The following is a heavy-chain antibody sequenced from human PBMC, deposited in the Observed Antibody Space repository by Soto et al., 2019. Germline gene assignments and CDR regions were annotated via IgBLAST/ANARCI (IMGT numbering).Heavy chain of an antibody. Sequence: SETLSLTCTVSGGSISSSSYYWGWVRQPPGKGLEWIGSIYYSGSTYYNPSLKSRVTISVDTSKNQFSLKLSSVTAADTAVYYCARHTPAISISDHWGQGTLVTVSS. J-gene: IGHJ4*02. CDR1: GGSISSSSYY. CDR3: ARHTPAISISDH. D-gene: IGHD2-15*01. CDR2: IYYSGST. V-gene: IGHV4-39*01.